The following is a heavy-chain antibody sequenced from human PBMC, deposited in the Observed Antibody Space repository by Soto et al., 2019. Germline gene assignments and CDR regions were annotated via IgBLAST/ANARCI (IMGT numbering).Heavy chain of an antibody. Sequence: QITLNESGPPVVRPTETLTLTCRFSGFSLTTSGVGVGWIRQSPGKAPEWLALIYWDDDKRYSASLNSRLTITKYTSKYQVVLTVSDLDPTDTATYYCAHRVLRTVFGLVTTTAIYFDFWGQGTPVAVSS. V-gene: IGHV2-5*02. CDR1: GFSLTTSGVG. CDR2: IYWDDDK. J-gene: IGHJ4*02. D-gene: IGHD3-3*01. CDR3: AHRVLRTVFGLVTTTAIYFDF.